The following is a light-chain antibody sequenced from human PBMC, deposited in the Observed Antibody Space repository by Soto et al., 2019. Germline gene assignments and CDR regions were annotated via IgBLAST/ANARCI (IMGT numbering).Light chain of an antibody. V-gene: IGKV1-5*03. J-gene: IGKJ1*01. CDR2: KAS. CDR1: QSISSW. Sequence: DIQMTQSPSTLSASVGDRVTITCRASQSISSWLAWYQQKPGKAPKLLIYKASSLESGVPSRFSGRGSGTEFTLTISSLQPDDFATYYCQPYNSYWTFGQGTKVEIK. CDR3: QPYNSYWT.